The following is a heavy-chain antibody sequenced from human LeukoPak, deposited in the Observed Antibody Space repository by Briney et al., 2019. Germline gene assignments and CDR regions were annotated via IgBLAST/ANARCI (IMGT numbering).Heavy chain of an antibody. D-gene: IGHD3-10*01. J-gene: IGHJ6*03. CDR1: GDTFKNYT. CDR2: IIPIFDIV. CDR3: ARGLWFGEIPYYYYYMDV. Sequence: ASVKVSCKASGDTFKNYTLSWVRQAPGQGLEWMGEIIPIFDIVNYAQNFQGRVTITADKSTSTAYMELSSLRPEDTAVYYCARGLWFGEIPYYYYYMDVWGKGTTVTISS. V-gene: IGHV1-69*10.